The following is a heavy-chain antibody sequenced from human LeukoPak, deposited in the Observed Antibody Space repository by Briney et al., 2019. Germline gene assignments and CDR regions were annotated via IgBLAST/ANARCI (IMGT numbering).Heavy chain of an antibody. CDR1: GFTFSSYF. CDR3: ATRRYTTRFDP. Sequence: GGSLRVSRAPSGFTFSSYFTSWVRQSPGKGLEWVSNIRTNGRDTYYADAVKGRITISRDNSKNTLYLEMNSLRAEDTAVYYCATRRYTTRFDPWGQGTLVTVSS. J-gene: IGHJ5*02. CDR2: IRTNGRDT. D-gene: IGHD1-14*01. V-gene: IGHV3-23*01.